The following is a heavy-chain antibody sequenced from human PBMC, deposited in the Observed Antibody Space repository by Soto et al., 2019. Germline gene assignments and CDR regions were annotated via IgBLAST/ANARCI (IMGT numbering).Heavy chain of an antibody. V-gene: IGHV1-18*01. Sequence: QGQLVQSGAEVKKPGASVKVSCKASGYTFSRYGIGWVRQAPGQGLEWMGWISGYNGDPKYAQKFQGRVTMTVDTSTSTADMELKSLTSDYTAVYYCAKNGQPPYYYYGMDVWGQGTTVGVSS. CDR2: ISGYNGDP. CDR3: AKNGQPPYYYYGMDV. J-gene: IGHJ6*02. CDR1: GYTFSRYG. D-gene: IGHD2-8*01.